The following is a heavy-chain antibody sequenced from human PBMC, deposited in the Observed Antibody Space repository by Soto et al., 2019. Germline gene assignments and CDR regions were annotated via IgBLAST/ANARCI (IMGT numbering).Heavy chain of an antibody. Sequence: EVQLVESGGGLVQPGGSLRLSCAASGFTFSTYWMHWVRQAPGKGLVWVSRINSDGSTTTYADSVKGRFTISIDNSKNTLYLQMNSLRAEDTAVYFCATVGTGSYNWLDPWGQGTRVTVSS. CDR2: INSDGSTT. J-gene: IGHJ5*02. D-gene: IGHD2-15*01. V-gene: IGHV3-74*01. CDR3: ATVGTGSYNWLDP. CDR1: GFTFSTYW.